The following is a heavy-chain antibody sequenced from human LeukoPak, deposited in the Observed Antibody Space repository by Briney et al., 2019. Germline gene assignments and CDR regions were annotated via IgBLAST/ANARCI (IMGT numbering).Heavy chain of an antibody. CDR2: IYPGDSNT. CDR1: GYSFTSYW. Sequence: GESLKISCKGSGYSFTSYWIGWVRQMPGKGLEWMGIIYPGDSNTRYNPSFQGQVTISADKSISTAYLQWSSLKASDTAMYYCARVDSSGYYYYGMDVWGQGTTVTVSS. J-gene: IGHJ6*02. CDR3: ARVDSSGYYYYGMDV. D-gene: IGHD3-22*01. V-gene: IGHV5-51*01.